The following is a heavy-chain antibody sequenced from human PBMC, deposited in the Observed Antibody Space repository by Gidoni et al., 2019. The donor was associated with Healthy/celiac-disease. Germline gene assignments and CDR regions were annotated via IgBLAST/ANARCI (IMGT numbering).Heavy chain of an antibody. Sequence: EVQLLESGGGLAQPGGSLRLSCTASGFTFSSYAMSWVRQAPGKGLEWVSVLSGSGSRTYYADSVKGRFTISRDNSKNTLYLQMNSLRAEDTAVYFCAKDGCTSTGCYFNYFDYWGQGTLVTVSS. CDR3: AKDGCTSTGCYFNYFDY. V-gene: IGHV3-23*01. D-gene: IGHD2-2*01. J-gene: IGHJ4*02. CDR2: LSGSGSRT. CDR1: GFTFSSYA.